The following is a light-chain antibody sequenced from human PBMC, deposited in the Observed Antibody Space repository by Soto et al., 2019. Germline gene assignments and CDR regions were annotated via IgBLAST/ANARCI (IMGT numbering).Light chain of an antibody. CDR2: EVT. CDR3: CSHAGDNTYV. CDR1: SRDVGGYNY. V-gene: IGLV2-8*01. Sequence: QSVLTQPPSASGSPGQSVTISCTGTSRDVGGYNYVSWYQQHPGKAPKLMIYEVTKRPSGVPDRFSGSKSGNTASLTVSGLQAEDEADYFCCSHAGDNTYVFGTGTKVTVL. J-gene: IGLJ1*01.